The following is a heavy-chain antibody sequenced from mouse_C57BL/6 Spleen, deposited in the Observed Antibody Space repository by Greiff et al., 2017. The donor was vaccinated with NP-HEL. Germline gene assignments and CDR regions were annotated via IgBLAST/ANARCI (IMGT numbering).Heavy chain of an antibody. D-gene: IGHD1-1*01. V-gene: IGHV1-15*01. CDR1: GYTFNDYE. CDR3: TRVFITTVVAFYAMDY. CDR2: IDPETGGN. J-gene: IGHJ4*01. Sequence: QVQLQQSGAELVRPGASVTLSCKASGYTFNDYEMHWVKQTPVHGLEWIGAIDPETGGNAYNQKLQGKAILTADKSSSTAYLELRSLTSEDSAVYYCTRVFITTVVAFYAMDYWGQGTSVTVSS.